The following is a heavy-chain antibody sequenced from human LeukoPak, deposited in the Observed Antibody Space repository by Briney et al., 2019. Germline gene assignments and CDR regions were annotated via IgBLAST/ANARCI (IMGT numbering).Heavy chain of an antibody. Sequence: GGSLRLSCAASGFPFSTYWMSWVRQAPGKGLEWVANINQDGTEKYYVDPVKGRFTISRDYAKNSLYLQMNSLRVEDTAVYYCAKVAKYYYGPETYYFFEQWGQGTPVTASS. CDR2: INQDGTEK. D-gene: IGHD3-10*01. CDR1: GFPFSTYW. J-gene: IGHJ4*02. CDR3: AKVAKYYYGPETYYFFEQ. V-gene: IGHV3-7*01.